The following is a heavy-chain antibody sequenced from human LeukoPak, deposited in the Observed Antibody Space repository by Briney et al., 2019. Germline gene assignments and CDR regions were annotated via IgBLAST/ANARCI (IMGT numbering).Heavy chain of an antibody. J-gene: IGHJ4*02. CDR3: ARKNYYDSSGYYSD. CDR1: GFTFDDYG. CDR2: INWNGGST. V-gene: IGHV3-20*04. D-gene: IGHD3-22*01. Sequence: PGGSLRLSCAASGFTFDDYGVSWVRHAPGKGLEWVSGINWNGGSTGYADSVKGRFTISRDNAKNSLYLQMNSLRAEDTALYYCARKNYYDSSGYYSDWGQGALVTVSS.